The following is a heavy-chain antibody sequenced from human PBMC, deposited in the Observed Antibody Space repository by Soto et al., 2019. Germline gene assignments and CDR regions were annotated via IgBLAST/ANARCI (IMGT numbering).Heavy chain of an antibody. Sequence: PSETLSLTCTVSGGSISSYYWSWIRQPPGKGLEWIGYIYYSGSTNYNPSLKSRVTISVDTSKNQFSLKLSSVTAADTAVYYCARLGSHGVYYFDYWGQGTLVTVSS. D-gene: IGHD1-26*01. CDR1: GGSISSYY. CDR3: ARLGSHGVYYFDY. CDR2: IYYSGST. J-gene: IGHJ4*02. V-gene: IGHV4-59*08.